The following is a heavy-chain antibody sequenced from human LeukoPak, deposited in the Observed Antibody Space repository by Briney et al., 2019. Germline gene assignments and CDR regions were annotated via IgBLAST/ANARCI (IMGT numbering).Heavy chain of an antibody. CDR3: ARHGVRYCSGSSCNSPPNY. J-gene: IGHJ4*02. D-gene: IGHD2-15*01. Sequence: GESLKISCKGSEYSFTNYRIGWVRQMPGKGLEWMGIIYPGDSDTRYSPSFQGQVTISADKSISTAYLQWDSLKASDTAMYYCARHGVRYCSGSSCNSPPNYWGQGTLVTVSS. V-gene: IGHV5-51*01. CDR2: IYPGDSDT. CDR1: EYSFTNYR.